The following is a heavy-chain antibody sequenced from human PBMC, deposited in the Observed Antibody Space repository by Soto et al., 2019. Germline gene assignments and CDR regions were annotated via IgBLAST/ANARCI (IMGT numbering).Heavy chain of an antibody. Sequence: GGSVKLSCKASGGTFSSYAISWVRQAPGQGLEWMGGIIPIFGTANYAQKFQGRVTITADESTSTAYMELSSLRSEDTAVYYCASSVPLYCSGGSCYHPWGQGTLVTVSS. J-gene: IGHJ5*02. V-gene: IGHV1-69*13. D-gene: IGHD2-15*01. CDR3: ASSVPLYCSGGSCYHP. CDR1: GGTFSSYA. CDR2: IIPIFGTA.